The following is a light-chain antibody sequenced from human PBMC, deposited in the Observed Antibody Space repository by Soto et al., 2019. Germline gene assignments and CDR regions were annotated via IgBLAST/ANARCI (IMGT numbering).Light chain of an antibody. J-gene: IGKJ4*01. CDR2: SAS. CDR1: QSVSSSE. Sequence: EIVLTQSPGTLSLSPGERATLSCRASQSVSSSELAWYQQKPDQAPRLLVYSASSRATGIPDRFSGSGSGTDFTLTISRLEPEDWAVYYCQHYGSSSPLPFGGGTKVEIK. V-gene: IGKV3-20*01. CDR3: QHYGSSSPLP.